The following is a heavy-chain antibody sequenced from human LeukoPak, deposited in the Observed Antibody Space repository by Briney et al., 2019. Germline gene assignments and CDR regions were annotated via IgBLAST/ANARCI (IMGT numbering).Heavy chain of an antibody. J-gene: IGHJ6*03. CDR2: IYTSGST. CDR3: ARVPYSSSSSYYYYYMDV. CDR1: GVSISSYY. D-gene: IGHD6-6*01. V-gene: IGHV4-4*07. Sequence: SETLSLTCIVSGVSISSYYWSWIRQPAGKGLEWIGRIYTSGSTNYNPSLKSRVTMSVDTSKNQFSLKLSSVTAADTAVYYCARVPYSSSSSYYYYYMDVWGKGTTVTVSS.